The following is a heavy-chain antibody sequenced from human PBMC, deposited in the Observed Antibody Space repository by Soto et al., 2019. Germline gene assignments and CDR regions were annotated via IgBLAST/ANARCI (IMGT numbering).Heavy chain of an antibody. D-gene: IGHD1-26*01. Sequence: SETLSLTCTVSGGSISSSIYYWGWIRQPPGKGLEWIGSIYYSGSTYYNPSLKSRVTISVDTSKNQFSLKLSSVTAADTAVYYCANGAEWGYWGQGTLVTVSS. CDR2: IYYSGST. CDR3: ANGAEWGY. V-gene: IGHV4-39*01. CDR1: GGSISSSIYY. J-gene: IGHJ4*02.